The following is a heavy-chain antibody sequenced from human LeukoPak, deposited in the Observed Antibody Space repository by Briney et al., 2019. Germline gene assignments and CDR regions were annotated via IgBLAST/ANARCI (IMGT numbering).Heavy chain of an antibody. CDR1: GYSISSGYY. V-gene: IGHV4-38-2*02. CDR3: ARASRRIIAAAEDY. Sequence: SETLSLTCTVSGYSISSGYYWGWIRQPPGKGLEWIGSIYHSGSSYYNPSLKSRVTISVDTSKNQFSLKLSSVTAADTAVYYCARASRRIIAAAEDYWGQGTLVTVSS. J-gene: IGHJ4*02. D-gene: IGHD6-13*01. CDR2: IYHSGSS.